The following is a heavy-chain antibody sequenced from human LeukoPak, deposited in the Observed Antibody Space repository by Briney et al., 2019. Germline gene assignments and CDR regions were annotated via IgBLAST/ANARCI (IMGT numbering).Heavy chain of an antibody. CDR2: ISDSGGST. V-gene: IGHV3-23*01. Sequence: GGSLRLSCAASGFTFSGYAMSWVRQAPGKGLEWVSAISDSGGSTYYADSVKGRFTISRDNSKNTLYLQMNSLRADDTAVYYCAKVLEYSSGAYCPYYFDYWGQGTLVTVSS. J-gene: IGHJ4*02. D-gene: IGHD3-22*01. CDR3: AKVLEYSSGAYCPYYFDY. CDR1: GFTFSGYA.